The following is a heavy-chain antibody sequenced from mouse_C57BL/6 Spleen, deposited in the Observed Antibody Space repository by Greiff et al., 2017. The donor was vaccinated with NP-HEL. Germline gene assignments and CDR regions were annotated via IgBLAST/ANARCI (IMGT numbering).Heavy chain of an antibody. V-gene: IGHV1-53*01. CDR2: INPSNGGT. J-gene: IGHJ2*01. CDR1: GYTFTSYW. CDR3: ARGPAHLYFDY. Sequence: QVHVKQPGTELVKPGASVKLSCKASGYTFTSYWMHWVKQRPGQGLEWIGNINPSNGGTNYNEKFKSKATLTVDKSSSTAYMQLSSLTSEDSAVYYCARGPAHLYFDYWGQGTTLTVSS. D-gene: IGHD1-3*01.